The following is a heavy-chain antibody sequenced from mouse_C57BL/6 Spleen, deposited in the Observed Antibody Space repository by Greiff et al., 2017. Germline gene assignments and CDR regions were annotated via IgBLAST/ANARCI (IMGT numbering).Heavy chain of an antibody. CDR2: IDPENGVT. J-gene: IGHJ4*01. Sequence: EVQLQQSGAELVRPGASVKLSCTASGFNIKDDYMHWVKQRPEQGLEWIGLIDPENGVTEYASQFQGMATLTADTSSNTAYLQLSSLTSEDTAVYYCTTRNDGRLYYYAMDDWGQGTSVTVSS. CDR1: GFNIKDDY. D-gene: IGHD2-3*01. V-gene: IGHV14-4*01. CDR3: TTRNDGRLYYYAMDD.